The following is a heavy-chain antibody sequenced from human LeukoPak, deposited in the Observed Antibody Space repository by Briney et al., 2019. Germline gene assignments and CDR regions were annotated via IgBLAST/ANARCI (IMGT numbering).Heavy chain of an antibody. CDR3: LVVTATQNNWFDP. CDR1: GGSISSSSYY. Sequence: PSETLSLTCTVSGGSISSSSYYWGWIRQPPGKGLEWIGSIYYSGSTYYNPSLKSRVTISVDTSKNQFSLKLSSVTAADTAVYYCLVVTATQNNWFDPWGQGTLVTVSS. J-gene: IGHJ5*02. V-gene: IGHV4-39*07. CDR2: IYYSGST. D-gene: IGHD2-21*02.